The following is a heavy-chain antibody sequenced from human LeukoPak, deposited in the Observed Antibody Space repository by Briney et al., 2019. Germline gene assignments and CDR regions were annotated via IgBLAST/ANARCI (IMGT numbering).Heavy chain of an antibody. CDR3: ARDYFGSGCFDP. D-gene: IGHD3-10*01. CDR2: IYQSGST. CDR1: GGSISSGGYS. J-gene: IGHJ5*02. Sequence: SETLSLTCAVSGGSISSGGYSWSWIRQPPGKGLEWIGYIYQSGSTYYNPSLKSRVTISVDRSKNEFSQKLSSVTAADTAVYYCARDYFGSGCFDPWGQGTLVTVSS. V-gene: IGHV4-30-2*01.